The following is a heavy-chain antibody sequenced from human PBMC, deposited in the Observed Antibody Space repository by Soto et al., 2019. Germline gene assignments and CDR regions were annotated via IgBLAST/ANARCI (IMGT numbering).Heavy chain of an antibody. D-gene: IGHD3-22*01. Sequence: VQLVESGGGVVQPGRSLRLSCAASGFTFSSYAMHWVRQAPGKGLEWVAVISYDGSNKYYADSVKGRFTISRDNSKNTLYLQMNSLRAEDTAVYYCASGYSGYWDYWGQGTLVTVSS. CDR2: ISYDGSNK. CDR1: GFTFSSYA. CDR3: ASGYSGYWDY. J-gene: IGHJ4*02. V-gene: IGHV3-30-3*01.